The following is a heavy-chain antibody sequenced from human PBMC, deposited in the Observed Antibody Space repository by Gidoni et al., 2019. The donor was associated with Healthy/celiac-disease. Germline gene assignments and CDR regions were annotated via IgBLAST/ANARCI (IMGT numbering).Heavy chain of an antibody. V-gene: IGHV3-23*04. D-gene: IGHD6-13*01. CDR3: AKWSTAALFDY. CDR1: GFTFSSYA. J-gene: IGHJ4*02. Sequence: EVQLVEAGGGLVQPGGSLRLSCAASGFTFSSYAMSWVRQAPGKGLEGVAAIRGRGGRKYDADSVKGRFTISRDNSKNTLYLQMNSLRAEDTAVYYCAKWSTAALFDYWGQGTLVTVSS. CDR2: IRGRGGRK.